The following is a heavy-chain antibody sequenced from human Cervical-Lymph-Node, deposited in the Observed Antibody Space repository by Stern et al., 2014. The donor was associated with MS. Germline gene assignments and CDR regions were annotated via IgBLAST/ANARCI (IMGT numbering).Heavy chain of an antibody. Sequence: VQLLESGPGLVKPSQTLSLTCTVSGGSISSGGYYWSWIRQHPGKGLEWIGDIYYSGSTYYNPSLKSRVTISVDTSKNQFSLKLSSVTAADTAVYYCARVAYDFWSGYYPFDYWGQGTLVTVSS. CDR3: ARVAYDFWSGYYPFDY. D-gene: IGHD3-3*01. CDR1: GGSISSGGYY. J-gene: IGHJ4*02. CDR2: IYYSGST. V-gene: IGHV4-31*03.